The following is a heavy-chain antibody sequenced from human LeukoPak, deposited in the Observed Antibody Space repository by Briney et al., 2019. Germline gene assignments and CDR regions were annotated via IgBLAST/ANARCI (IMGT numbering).Heavy chain of an antibody. J-gene: IGHJ4*02. V-gene: IGHV3-21*01. CDR1: GFTFSSYA. CDR2: ISSSSSYI. CDR3: ARVGEYCSGGSCTD. D-gene: IGHD2-15*01. Sequence: GGSLRLSCAASGFTFSSYAMHWVRQAPGKGLEWVSSISSSSSYIYYADSVKGRFTISRDNAKNSLYLQMNSLRAEDTAVYYCARVGEYCSGGSCTDWGQGTLVTVSS.